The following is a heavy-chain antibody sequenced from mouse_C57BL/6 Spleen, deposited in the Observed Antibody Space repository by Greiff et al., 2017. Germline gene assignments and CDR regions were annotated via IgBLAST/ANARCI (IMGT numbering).Heavy chain of an antibody. CDR1: GFSLPSSG. V-gene: IGHV2-9*01. CDR3: AKHEDYDRFAY. D-gene: IGHD2-4*01. Sequence: VQLKESGPGLVAPSQSLSITCTVSGFSLPSSGVDWVRPPPGKGLEWLGVLWGGGSTNYNSALMSRMSISKDNSKSQVCLKMNSLQTDDTARYYCAKHEDYDRFAYWGQGTLVTVSA. J-gene: IGHJ3*01. CDR2: LWGGGST.